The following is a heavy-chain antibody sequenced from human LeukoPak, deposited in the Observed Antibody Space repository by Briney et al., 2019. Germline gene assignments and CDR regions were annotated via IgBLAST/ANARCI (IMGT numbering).Heavy chain of an antibody. CDR2: ISYDGSNK. CDR3: ARDVTRGWYDHGMDV. Sequence: GRSLRLSCAASGFTFSSYAMHWVRQAPGKGLEWVAVISYDGSNKYYADSVKGRFTISRDNSKNTLYLQMNSLRAEDTAAYYCARDVTRGWYDHGMDVWGQGTTATVSS. D-gene: IGHD6-19*01. CDR1: GFTFSSYA. J-gene: IGHJ6*02. V-gene: IGHV3-30*04.